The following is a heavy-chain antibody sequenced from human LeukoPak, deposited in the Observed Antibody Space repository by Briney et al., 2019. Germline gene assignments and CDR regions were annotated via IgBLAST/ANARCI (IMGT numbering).Heavy chain of an antibody. V-gene: IGHV1-46*01. Sequence: ASVKVSCKASGFTFTNSFIHWVRQGPGQGLEGMGIIDSGAGNASYAQKFQGRVTMTRETSTSTVYMELSSLTSDDTALYFCTRADDQDFDHWGQGTLVIVSS. J-gene: IGHJ4*02. CDR2: IDSGAGNA. CDR3: TRADDQDFDH. D-gene: IGHD3-3*01. CDR1: GFTFTNSF.